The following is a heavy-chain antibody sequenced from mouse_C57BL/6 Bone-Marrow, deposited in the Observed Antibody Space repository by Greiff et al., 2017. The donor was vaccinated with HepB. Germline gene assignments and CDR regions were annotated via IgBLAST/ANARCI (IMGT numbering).Heavy chain of an antibody. Sequence: VQLKESGPGLVKPSQTVFLTCTVTGISITTGNYRWSWIRQFPGNKLEWIGYIYYSGTITYNPSLTSRTTITRDTPKNQFFLEMNSLTAEDTATYYCARDRYYGSSYYFDYWGQGTTLTVSS. CDR2: IYYSGTI. J-gene: IGHJ2*01. D-gene: IGHD1-1*01. CDR3: ARDRYYGSSYYFDY. V-gene: IGHV3-5*01. CDR1: GISITTGNYR.